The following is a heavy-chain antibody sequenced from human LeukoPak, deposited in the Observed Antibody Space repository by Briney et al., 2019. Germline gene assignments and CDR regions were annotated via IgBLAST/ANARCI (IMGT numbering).Heavy chain of an antibody. D-gene: IGHD3-10*01. J-gene: IGHJ4*02. Sequence: GASVKVSCKASGGTFSSYAISWVRQAPGQGLEWMGGIIPIFGTANYAQKFQGRVTITADKSTSTAYMELSSLRSEDTAVYYCERDTSPKDPVGIYWGQGTLVTVSS. CDR3: ERDTSPKDPVGIY. CDR2: IIPIFGTA. V-gene: IGHV1-69*06. CDR1: GGTFSSYA.